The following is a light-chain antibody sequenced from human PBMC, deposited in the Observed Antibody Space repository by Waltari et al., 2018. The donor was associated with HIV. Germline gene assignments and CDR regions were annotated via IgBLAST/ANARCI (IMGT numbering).Light chain of an antibody. CDR3: CSYAGSYIWV. V-gene: IGLV2-11*01. J-gene: IGLJ3*02. Sequence: QSALTQPRSVSGSPRQSVTISCTETRSDVGGYNYVSWYQQHPGKAPKVMIYDVSKRPSGVPDRFSGSKSGNTASLTISGLQAEDEADYYCCSYAGSYIWVFGGGTKLTVL. CDR2: DVS. CDR1: RSDVGGYNY.